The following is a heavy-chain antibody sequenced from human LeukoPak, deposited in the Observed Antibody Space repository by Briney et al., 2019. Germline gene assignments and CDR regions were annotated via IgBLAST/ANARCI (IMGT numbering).Heavy chain of an antibody. Sequence: CGPTLLHPPPTLTLTCTFSGFSLRTRGEGVGWIRQPPGKALEWLSLNYWDDDKRYSPSLKSSLTITKDTSKNQVVLTMTNMDPVDTATYYCAHSDRNGSYYYYYYMDVWGKGTTVTVSS. D-gene: IGHD3-10*01. CDR1: GFSLRTRGEG. CDR3: AHSDRNGSYYYYYYMDV. CDR2: NYWDDDK. J-gene: IGHJ6*03. V-gene: IGHV2-5*02.